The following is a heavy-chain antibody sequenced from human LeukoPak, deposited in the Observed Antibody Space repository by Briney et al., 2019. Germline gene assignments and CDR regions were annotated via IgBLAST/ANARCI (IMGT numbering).Heavy chain of an antibody. CDR1: GFTFTNAW. D-gene: IGHD2-15*01. CDR2: IRAKTNGGTS. V-gene: IGHV3-15*01. CDR3: ARVIRYCSGGSCYYYGFDY. J-gene: IGHJ4*02. Sequence: GGSLRLSCVASGFTFTNAWMSWVRRAPGKGLEWVGRIRAKTNGGTSDYTPPVKGRFTISRDDSKNTVYLQMNSLKSDDTAVYYCARVIRYCSGGSCYYYGFDYWGQGTLVTVSS.